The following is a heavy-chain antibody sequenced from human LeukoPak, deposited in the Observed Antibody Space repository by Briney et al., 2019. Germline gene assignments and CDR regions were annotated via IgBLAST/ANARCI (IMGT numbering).Heavy chain of an antibody. CDR1: GFTFSSYT. CDR3: ARRRDFIDY. V-gene: IGHV3-23*01. Sequence: GGSLRLSCAASGFTFSSYTMTWVRQAPGKGLEWVSVISTSGGSAYYADSVKGRFTVSRDNSRNTLYLQMNSLRAEDTAVYYCARRRDFIDYWGQGTLVTVSS. D-gene: IGHD3/OR15-3a*01. J-gene: IGHJ4*02. CDR2: ISTSGGSA.